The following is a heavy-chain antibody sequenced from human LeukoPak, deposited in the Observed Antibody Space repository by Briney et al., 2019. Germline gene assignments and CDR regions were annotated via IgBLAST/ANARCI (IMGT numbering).Heavy chain of an antibody. J-gene: IGHJ6*03. V-gene: IGHV3-21*01. D-gene: IGHD3-9*01. CDR2: ISSSSSYI. CDR1: GFTFSSYS. Sequence: GGSLRLSCAASGFTFSSYSMNWVRQAPGKGLEWVSSISSSSSYIYYADSVKGRFTISRDNAKNSLYLQMNSLRAEDTAVYYCYHYDILTFPMDVWGKGTTVTVSS. CDR3: YHYDILTFPMDV.